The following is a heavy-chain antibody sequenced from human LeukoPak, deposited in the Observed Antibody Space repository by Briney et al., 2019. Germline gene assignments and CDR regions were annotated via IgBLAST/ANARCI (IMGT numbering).Heavy chain of an antibody. CDR1: GASITDHNW. V-gene: IGHV4-4*02. D-gene: IGHD2-2*02. CDR3: ARLPPCSRTSCYTFDY. CDR2: VFHAGNT. Sequence: SGTLSLTCAVSGASITDHNWWSWVRQPPGKGLEWIGEVFHAGNTIYNPSLMSRLTISVDKLKNQFSLHLNSVTAADTAVYYCARLPPCSRTSCYTFDYWGQGTLVTVSS. J-gene: IGHJ4*02.